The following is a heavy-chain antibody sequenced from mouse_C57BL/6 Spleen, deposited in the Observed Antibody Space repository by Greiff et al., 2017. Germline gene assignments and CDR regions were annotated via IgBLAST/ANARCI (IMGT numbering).Heavy chain of an antibody. V-gene: IGHV1-55*01. D-gene: IGHD4-1*02. CDR1: GYTFTSYW. Sequence: VQLQQPGAELVQPGASVKMSCNASGYTFTSYWITWVQQRPGQGLEWIGDIYPGSGSTTYHEKFKSKDTLTVDTSSSTAYMQLSSLTSEDSAVYYCARQLPYWYFDVWGTGTTVTVSS. CDR3: ARQLPYWYFDV. CDR2: IYPGSGST. J-gene: IGHJ1*03.